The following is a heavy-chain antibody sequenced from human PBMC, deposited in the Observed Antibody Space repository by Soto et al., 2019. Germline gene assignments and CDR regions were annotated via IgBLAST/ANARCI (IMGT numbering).Heavy chain of an antibody. CDR2: IKQDGSEK. Sequence: GGSLRLSCAASGFTFSSYWMGWVRQAPGKGLEWVANIKQDGSEKYYVDSVKGRFTISRDNAKNSLYLQMDSLRDEDTAVYYCVRDYCRTTTCRFDYWGQGTPVTVSS. J-gene: IGHJ4*02. D-gene: IGHD2-2*01. CDR1: GFTFSSYW. V-gene: IGHV3-7*01. CDR3: VRDYCRTTTCRFDY.